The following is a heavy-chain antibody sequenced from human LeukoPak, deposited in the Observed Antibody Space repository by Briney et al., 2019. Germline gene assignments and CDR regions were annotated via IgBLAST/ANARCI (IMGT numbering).Heavy chain of an antibody. D-gene: IGHD3-10*01. V-gene: IGHV1-69*04. Sequence: SVKVSCKASGGTFSSYAISWVRQAPGQGLEWMGRIIPILGIANYAQKFQGRVTITADKSTSTAYMELSSLRSEDTAVYYCARERGDASHGPRWFDPWGQGTLVTVSS. CDR2: IIPILGIA. CDR1: GGTFSSYA. CDR3: ARERGDASHGPRWFDP. J-gene: IGHJ5*02.